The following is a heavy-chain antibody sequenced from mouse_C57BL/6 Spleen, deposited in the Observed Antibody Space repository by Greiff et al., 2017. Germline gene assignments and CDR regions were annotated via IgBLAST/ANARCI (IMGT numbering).Heavy chain of an antibody. CDR3: AREGSLAWFAY. CDR2: ISDGGSYT. CDR1: GFTFSSYA. Sequence: EVQRVESGGGLVKPGGSLKLSCAASGFTFSSYAMSWVRQTPEKRMEWVATISDGGSYTYYPAHLKGRFTISRDTAKNNLYLQMSHLKAEDTAMYYCAREGSLAWFAYWGQGTLVTVSA. V-gene: IGHV5-4*01. J-gene: IGHJ3*01.